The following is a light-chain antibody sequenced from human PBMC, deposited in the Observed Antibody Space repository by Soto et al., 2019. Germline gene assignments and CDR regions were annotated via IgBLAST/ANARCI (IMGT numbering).Light chain of an antibody. CDR2: ETS. Sequence: EIVLTQSPGTLSLSTGEGATLSCKTSQSVDAGYLAWYQQKPGQAPRLLIYETSSRATGIPDRFSGGGSGTDFTLTISRLEPEDSAVYYCQFYGSAFGQGTKLEFK. CDR1: QSVDAGY. V-gene: IGKV3-20*01. CDR3: QFYGSA. J-gene: IGKJ2*01.